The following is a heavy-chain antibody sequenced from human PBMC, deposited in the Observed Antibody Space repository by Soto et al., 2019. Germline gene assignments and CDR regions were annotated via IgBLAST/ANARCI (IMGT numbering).Heavy chain of an antibody. CDR1: GFTFSYHA. V-gene: IGHV3-30-3*01. Sequence: QVQLVESGGGVVQPGRSLRLSCAASGFTFSYHALNWVRQAPGKGLEWVAVISYDGDNKYIAESVKGRFTISRDNSKNTVSLQRNSMRTEDTAMYFCARGTTTSAVSAMEGWGQGPRVPVSS. J-gene: IGHJ6*02. D-gene: IGHD1-1*01. CDR2: ISYDGDNK. CDR3: ARGTTTSAVSAMEG.